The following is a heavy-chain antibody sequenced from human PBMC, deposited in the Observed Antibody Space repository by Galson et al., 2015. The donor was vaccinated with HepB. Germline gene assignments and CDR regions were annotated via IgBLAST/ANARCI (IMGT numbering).Heavy chain of an antibody. CDR3: ARFWFGELLEFDY. V-gene: IGHV3-48*01. Sequence: SLRLSCAASGFTFSSYSMNWVRQAPGKGLEWVSYISSSSSTIYYADSVKGRFTISRDNAKNSLYLQVNSLRAEDTAVYYCARFWFGELLEFDYWGQGTLVTVSS. J-gene: IGHJ4*02. CDR2: ISSSSSTI. D-gene: IGHD3-10*01. CDR1: GFTFSSYS.